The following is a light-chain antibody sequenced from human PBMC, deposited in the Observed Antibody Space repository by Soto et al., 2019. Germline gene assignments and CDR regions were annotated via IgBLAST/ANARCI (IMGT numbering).Light chain of an antibody. V-gene: IGKV3-11*01. CDR2: DAS. Sequence: EIVLTQSPCTLSLSPGERSTLSCMATQSVSSNYLFGYQQKPGRAPSLLIYDASNRATCIPARFSGSGSGKDFSLTISSLEHEDFAVYYCQQHSNWPPITVGRGTRVEIK. CDR1: QSVSSNY. CDR3: QQHSNWPPIT. J-gene: IGKJ5*01.